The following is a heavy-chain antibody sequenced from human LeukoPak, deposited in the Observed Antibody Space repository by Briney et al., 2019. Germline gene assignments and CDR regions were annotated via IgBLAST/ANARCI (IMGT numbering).Heavy chain of an antibody. CDR3: ARDSSDSSGPDY. CDR2: IRFDGNNK. CDR1: GFTFSTSG. J-gene: IGHJ4*02. D-gene: IGHD3-22*01. Sequence: GGSLRLSCAASGFTFSTSGMHWVRQAPGKGLEWVAFIRFDGNNKYYADSVKGRFTISRDNSKNTLYLQMNSLRPEDTAVYYCARDSSDSSGPDYWGQGTLVTVSS. V-gene: IGHV3-30*02.